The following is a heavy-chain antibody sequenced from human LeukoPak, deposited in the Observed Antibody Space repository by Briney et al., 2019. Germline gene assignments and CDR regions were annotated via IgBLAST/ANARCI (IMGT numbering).Heavy chain of an antibody. CDR2: IYYSGST. D-gene: IGHD6-19*01. J-gene: IGHJ4*02. CDR3: ARCLGPIAVAGFDY. Sequence: SETLSLTCTVPGGSISSYYWSWIRQPPGKGLEWIGYIYYSGSTNYNPSLESRVTISVDTSKNQFSLKLSSVTAADTAVYYCARCLGPIAVAGFDYWGQGTLVTVSS. V-gene: IGHV4-59*01. CDR1: GGSISSYY.